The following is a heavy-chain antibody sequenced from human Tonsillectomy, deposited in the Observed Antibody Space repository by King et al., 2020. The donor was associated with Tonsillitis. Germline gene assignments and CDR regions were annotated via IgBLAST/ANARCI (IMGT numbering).Heavy chain of an antibody. D-gene: IGHD3-3*01. V-gene: IGHV3-23*01. CDR3: AKCPYDFWSGGLYYAMAV. CDR1: GFTFSTYA. Sequence: ESGGGLVQPGGSLRLSCAASGFTFSTYAMTWVRQAPGKGLEWVSVMRGAGARTYHEDSVKGRFTISRDNSKNTLYLQMNSLRAEDTAVYYCAKCPYDFWSGGLYYAMAVWGQGTTVTVSS. CDR2: MRGAGART. J-gene: IGHJ6*02.